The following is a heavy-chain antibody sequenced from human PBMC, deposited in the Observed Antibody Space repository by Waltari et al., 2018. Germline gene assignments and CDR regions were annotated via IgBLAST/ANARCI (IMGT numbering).Heavy chain of an antibody. CDR1: GGSISSYY. J-gene: IGHJ5*02. CDR3: ARVQTHLRGYSYGYVNWFDP. CDR2: IYYSGST. Sequence: QVQLQESGPGLVKPSETLSLTCTVSGGSISSYYWSWIRQPPGKGLEWIGYIYYSGSTNSNPSLKSRVTISVDTSKNQFSLKLSSVTAADTAVYYCARVQTHLRGYSYGYVNWFDPWGQGTLVTVSS. D-gene: IGHD5-18*01. V-gene: IGHV4-59*01.